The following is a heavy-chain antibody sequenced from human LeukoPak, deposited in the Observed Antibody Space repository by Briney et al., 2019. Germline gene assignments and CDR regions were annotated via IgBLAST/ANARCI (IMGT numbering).Heavy chain of an antibody. V-gene: IGHV3-30*03. CDR3: ARLLGYYFDF. CDR1: GFTLNNYG. J-gene: IGHJ4*02. Sequence: GGSLRLSCAASGFTLNNYGLHCVRQAPGKGLGWVTFIPYDDSDTFYAGAVKGRFTISRDNSKDTLYLQMNSLRAEDTALYYCARLLGYYFDFWGQGTLVTVSS. CDR2: IPYDDSDT. D-gene: IGHD3-10*01.